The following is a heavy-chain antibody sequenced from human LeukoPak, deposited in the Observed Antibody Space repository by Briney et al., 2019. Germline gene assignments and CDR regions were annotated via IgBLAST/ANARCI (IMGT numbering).Heavy chain of an antibody. V-gene: IGHV3-30*04. Sequence: GGSLRLSCAASGFTFSSYAMHWVPQAPGKGLEWVAVISYDGSNKYYADSVKGRFTISRDNSKNTLYLQMNSLRAEDTAVYYCAREFPLYGMDVWGRGTTVTVSS. CDR3: AREFPLYGMDV. J-gene: IGHJ6*02. CDR1: GFTFSSYA. CDR2: ISYDGSNK.